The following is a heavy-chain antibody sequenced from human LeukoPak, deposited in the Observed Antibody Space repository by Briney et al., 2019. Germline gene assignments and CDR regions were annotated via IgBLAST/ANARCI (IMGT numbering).Heavy chain of an antibody. V-gene: IGHV3-23*01. J-gene: IGHJ5*02. Sequence: LPGGSLRLSCAASGFTFSSYAMSWVRQAPGKGLEWVSAISGSGGSTYYADSVKGRFTISRDNSKNTLYLQMNSLRAEDTAVYYCAKGGAYYYDSSGYYYLFDPWGQGTLVTVSS. CDR2: ISGSGGST. D-gene: IGHD3-22*01. CDR1: GFTFSSYA. CDR3: AKGGAYYYDSSGYYYLFDP.